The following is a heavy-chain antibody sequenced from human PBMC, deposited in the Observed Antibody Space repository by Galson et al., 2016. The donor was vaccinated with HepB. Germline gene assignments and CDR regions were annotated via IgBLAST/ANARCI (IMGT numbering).Heavy chain of an antibody. CDR3: VSPTSCGNDCHDDPFGV. CDR1: GGSISSSNW. J-gene: IGHJ3*01. V-gene: IGHV4-4*02. CDR2: IYHSGST. Sequence: ETLSLTCAVSGGSISSSNWWTWVRQPPGKGLEWIGEIYHSGSTNYNPSLKSRVTISVDTSKNQFSLKLSSVTAADTAVYYCVSPTSCGNDCHDDPFGVWGQGTMVTVSS. D-gene: IGHD2-21*02.